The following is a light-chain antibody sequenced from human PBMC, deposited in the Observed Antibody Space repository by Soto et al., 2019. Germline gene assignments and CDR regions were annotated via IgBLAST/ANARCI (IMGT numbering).Light chain of an antibody. CDR1: QSVSSSY. V-gene: IGKV3-20*01. J-gene: IGKJ1*01. CDR2: GAS. Sequence: EIVLTPSPGTLSLSPGERATLSCRARQSVSSSYLAWYQQKPGQAPRLLIYGASSRATGIPDRFSGSGSGTDFTLTISRLEPEDFAVYYCQQYGSSPTWTFGQGTKVDIK. CDR3: QQYGSSPTWT.